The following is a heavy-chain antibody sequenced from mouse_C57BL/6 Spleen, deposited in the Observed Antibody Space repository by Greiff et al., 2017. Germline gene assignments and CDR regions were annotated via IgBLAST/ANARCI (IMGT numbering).Heavy chain of an antibody. V-gene: IGHV1-64*01. Sequence: QVHVKQPGAELVKPGASVKLSCKASGYTFTSYWMHWVKQRPGQGLEWIGMIHPNSGSTNYNEKFKSKATLTVDKSSSTAYMQLSSLTSEDSAVYYCARKPRSDYYGSSYDAMDYWGQGTSVTVSS. D-gene: IGHD1-1*01. CDR2: IHPNSGST. CDR3: ARKPRSDYYGSSYDAMDY. J-gene: IGHJ4*01. CDR1: GYTFTSYW.